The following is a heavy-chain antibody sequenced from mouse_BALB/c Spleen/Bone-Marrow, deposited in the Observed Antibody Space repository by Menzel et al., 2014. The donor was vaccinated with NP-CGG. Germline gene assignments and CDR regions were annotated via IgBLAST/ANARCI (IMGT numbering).Heavy chain of an antibody. V-gene: IGHV14-3*02. CDR2: IDPANGNT. D-gene: IGHD1-1*01. Sequence: VQLQQSGTALVKPGASVKLSCTASGFNIKDTYMHWVKLRPEQGLEWIGRIDPANGNTKYDPKFQGKATITADTSSNTAYLQFSSLTSEDTAVYYCATYYYSFSTFAYWGQGTLVTVSA. CDR1: GFNIKDTY. J-gene: IGHJ3*01. CDR3: ATYYYSFSTFAY.